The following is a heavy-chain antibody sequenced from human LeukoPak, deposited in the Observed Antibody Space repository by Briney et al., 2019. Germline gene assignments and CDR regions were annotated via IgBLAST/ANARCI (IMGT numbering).Heavy chain of an antibody. J-gene: IGHJ4*02. D-gene: IGHD5-18*01. CDR2: IYPGDSDT. Sequence: GESLKISCKISGYTLTNNWIGWVRQVPGKGLEWMGIIYPGDSDTRYSPSFQGQVTISADKSISTAYLQWSSLKASDTAMYYCARLSEVDTAMAGRTDYWGQGTLVTVSS. V-gene: IGHV5-51*01. CDR1: GYTLTNNW. CDR3: ARLSEVDTAMAGRTDY.